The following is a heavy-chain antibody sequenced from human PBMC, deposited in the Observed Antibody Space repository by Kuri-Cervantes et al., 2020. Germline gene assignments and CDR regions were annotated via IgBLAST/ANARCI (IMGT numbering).Heavy chain of an antibody. CDR2: ISGNGDST. J-gene: IGHJ6*03. V-gene: IGHV3-23*01. CDR1: GFIFSSYA. Sequence: GESLKISCAASGFIFSSYAMSWVRQAPGKGLEWVSAISGNGDSTYYADSVKDRFTIFRDNSKNTLYLVMNSLRAEDTAVYYCARDGYYYYSMDVWGKGTTVTVSS. CDR3: ARDGYYYYSMDV.